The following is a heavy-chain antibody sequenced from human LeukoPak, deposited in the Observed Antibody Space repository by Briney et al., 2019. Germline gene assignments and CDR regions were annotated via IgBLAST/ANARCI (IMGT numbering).Heavy chain of an antibody. V-gene: IGHV1-2*02. CDR3: ARAPSVNYYDSSGYLSAYYYGMDV. CDR2: INPNSGGT. D-gene: IGHD3-22*01. CDR1: GYTFTGYY. Sequence: ASVRVSCKASGYTFTGYYMHWVRQSPGHELEWRGWINPNSGGTNYAQKFQGRVTMTRDTSISTAYMELSRLRSDDTAVYYCARAPSVNYYDSSGYLSAYYYGMDVWGQGTTVTVSS. J-gene: IGHJ6*02.